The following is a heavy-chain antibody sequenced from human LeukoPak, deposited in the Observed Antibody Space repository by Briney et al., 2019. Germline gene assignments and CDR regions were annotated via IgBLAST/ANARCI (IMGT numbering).Heavy chain of an antibody. CDR2: IYVDGRTT. CDR1: GFTFSNFW. Sequence: GGSLRLSCVASGFTFSNFWMHWVRQPPGKGLVWVSRIYVDGRTTNYADSVKGRFTISRDNAKNTVYLEMNSLSVEDTATYYCIRDFRSADLWGQGTLVTVTS. CDR3: IRDFRSADL. J-gene: IGHJ5*02. V-gene: IGHV3-74*01.